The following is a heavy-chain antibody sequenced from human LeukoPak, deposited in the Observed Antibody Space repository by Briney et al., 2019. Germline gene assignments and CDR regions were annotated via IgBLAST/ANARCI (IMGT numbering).Heavy chain of an antibody. CDR2: INPNSGGT. J-gene: IGHJ4*02. V-gene: IGHV1-2*02. CDR1: GYTFTGYY. Sequence: ASVTVSCKASGYTFTGYYMHWVRQAPGQGLEWMGWINPNSGGTNYAQKFQGRVTMIRDTSISTAYMELSRLRSDDTAVYYCAILNPSIDYWGQGTLVTVSS. CDR3: AILNPSIDY.